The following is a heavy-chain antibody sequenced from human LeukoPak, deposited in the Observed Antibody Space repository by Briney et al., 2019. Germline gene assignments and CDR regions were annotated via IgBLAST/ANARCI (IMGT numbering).Heavy chain of an antibody. CDR3: ARHFKHVRSGTQHWFDP. CDR1: GGSITSYY. D-gene: IGHD1-14*01. Sequence: SETLSLTCTVSGGSITSYYWSWIRQPPGKGLEWIGFIYSSGSTNYNPSLRSRLTISVGTSKNYFSLRLSSVTAAGTAVYYCARHFKHVRSGTQHWFDPWGQGTLVTVSS. V-gene: IGHV4-4*09. CDR2: IYSSGST. J-gene: IGHJ5*02.